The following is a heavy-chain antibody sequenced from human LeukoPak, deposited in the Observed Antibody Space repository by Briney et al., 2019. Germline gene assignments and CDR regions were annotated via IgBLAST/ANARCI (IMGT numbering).Heavy chain of an antibody. J-gene: IGHJ3*02. D-gene: IGHD3-3*01. V-gene: IGHV3-53*01. CDR2: IYSGGST. Sequence: GGSLRLSCAPSGFTVSSNYMSWVRQAPGKGLEWVSVIYSGGSTYYADSVKGRFTIPRDNSKNTLYLHMNGLRAEDTAVYYCVREKRSTIFGVVKIAFVIWVQGTMVTV. CDR1: GFTVSSNY. CDR3: VREKRSTIFGVVKIAFVI.